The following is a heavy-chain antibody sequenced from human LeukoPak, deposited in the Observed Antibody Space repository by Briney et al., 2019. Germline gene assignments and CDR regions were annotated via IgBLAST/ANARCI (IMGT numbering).Heavy chain of an antibody. V-gene: IGHV4-34*01. CDR3: ARDPTTVVTLPYYFDF. J-gene: IGHJ4*02. CDR1: GGSFSGYH. Sequence: SETLSLTCAVHGGSFSGYHWNWIRQSPEKGLEWIGEINDRGRTNYNPSLKSGVTLSVDTSRKQFSLRLSAVTAADTAIYYCARDPTTVVTLPYYFDFWGQGTLVTVSS. CDR2: INDRGRT. D-gene: IGHD4-23*01.